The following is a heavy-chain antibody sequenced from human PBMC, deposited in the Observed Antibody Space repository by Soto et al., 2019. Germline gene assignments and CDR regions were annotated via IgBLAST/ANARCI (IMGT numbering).Heavy chain of an antibody. CDR2: ISYDGSDK. V-gene: IGHV3-30*18. CDR1: GFTFSNYG. J-gene: IGHJ4*02. Sequence: QVQLVESGGGVVQPGRSLRLSCAVSGFTFSNYGMHWVRQAPGKGLEWVAVISYDGSDKNYADSVKGRFTISRDNSKNTLYLQMNSLRAEDTAVYYCAKDRRSSWSFDYWGQGTLDTVSS. CDR3: AKDRRSSWSFDY. D-gene: IGHD6-13*01.